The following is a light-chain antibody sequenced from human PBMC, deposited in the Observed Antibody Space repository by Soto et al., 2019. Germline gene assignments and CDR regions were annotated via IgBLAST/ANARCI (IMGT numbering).Light chain of an antibody. CDR1: SGHNSYA. V-gene: IGLV4-69*01. CDR3: QTWGTGSYVV. Sequence: QPVLTQSPSASASLGASVKLTCTLSSGHNSYAIAWHQQQPEKGPRYLMNLNSDGRHSRGDGIPDRFSGSSSGAERYLTISSLQSEDESDYYWQTWGTGSYVVFGGGTKLTVL. CDR2: LNSDGRH. J-gene: IGLJ2*01.